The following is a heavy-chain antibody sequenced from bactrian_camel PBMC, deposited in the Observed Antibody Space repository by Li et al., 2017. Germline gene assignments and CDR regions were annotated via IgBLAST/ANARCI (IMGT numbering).Heavy chain of an antibody. V-gene: IGHV3S1*01. J-gene: IGHJ4*01. CDR3: AKGSDRIAPDNS. CDR1: GFTFGDSG. Sequence: HVQLVESGGGVVQPGGSLRLSCEASGFTFGDSGLCWVRQAPGRGLEWVASISAGGDKLFYADSVKGRFTMSRDNRKNTLYLEMNSLKPEDTAMYYCAKGSDRIAPDNSWGQGTQVTVS. CDR2: ISAGGDKL. D-gene: IGHD7*01.